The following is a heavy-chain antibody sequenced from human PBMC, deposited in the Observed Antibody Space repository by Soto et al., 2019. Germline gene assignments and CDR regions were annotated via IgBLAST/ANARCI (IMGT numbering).Heavy chain of an antibody. CDR3: SRVLMVYARVYPFDY. CDR1: GGSISSGDYY. Sequence: QVQLQESGPGLVKPSQTLSLTCTVSGGSISSGDYYWSWIRQPPGKGLEWIGYIYYSGNTYYNPSLKSRVTISVDTSKTQFSLKLSSVTAADTAVYYCSRVLMVYARVYPFDYWGQGTLVTVSS. D-gene: IGHD2-8*01. CDR2: IYYSGNT. V-gene: IGHV4-30-4*01. J-gene: IGHJ4*02.